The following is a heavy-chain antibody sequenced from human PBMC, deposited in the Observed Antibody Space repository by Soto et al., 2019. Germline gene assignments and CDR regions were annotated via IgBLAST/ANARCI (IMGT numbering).Heavy chain of an antibody. CDR3: AHNGVTYYGGNGYYFDY. CDR2: IYWDDDK. V-gene: IGHV2-5*02. D-gene: IGHD4-17*01. CDR1: GFSLSTGGVH. J-gene: IGHJ4*02. Sequence: GSGPTLVNPTQTLTLTCTFSGFSLSTGGVHVGWIRQPPGKALEWLALIYWDDDKRYSPSLKNKLSITKDTSKNQVVLTMTNMDPVDTATYYCAHNGVTYYGGNGYYFDYWGQGVLVTVSS.